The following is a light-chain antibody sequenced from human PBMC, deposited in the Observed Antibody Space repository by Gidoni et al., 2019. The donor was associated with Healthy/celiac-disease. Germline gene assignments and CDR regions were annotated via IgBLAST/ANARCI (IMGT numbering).Light chain of an antibody. Sequence: IQITQSPSSLSASVGDRVTIPCRASQSIRSYLNWYQQKPGKAPKLLIYAASSLQSGVPSRFSGSGSGTDFTLTISRLQPEDFATYYCQQSYSTPSITFGQGTRLEIK. CDR1: QSIRSY. CDR3: QQSYSTPSIT. J-gene: IGKJ5*01. V-gene: IGKV1-39*01. CDR2: AAS.